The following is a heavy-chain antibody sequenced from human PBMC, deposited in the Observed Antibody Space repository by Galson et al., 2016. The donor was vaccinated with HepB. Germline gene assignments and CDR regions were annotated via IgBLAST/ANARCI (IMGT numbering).Heavy chain of an antibody. CDR1: GYTFTRYG. CDR3: ARDAEGGYGSFDY. Sequence: SVKVSCKASGYTFTRYGISWVRQAPGQGLEWMGWISGYNSYTNYARKFQGRVTMTTDTGTSTAYMELRSLRSDDTAVYFCARDAEGGYGSFDYWCLGTLVTVSS. J-gene: IGHJ4*02. V-gene: IGHV1-18*01. D-gene: IGHD2-15*01. CDR2: ISGYNSYT.